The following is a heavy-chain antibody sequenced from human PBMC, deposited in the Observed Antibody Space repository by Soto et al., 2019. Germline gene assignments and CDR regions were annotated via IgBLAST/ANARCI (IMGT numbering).Heavy chain of an antibody. D-gene: IGHD3-10*01. CDR3: ARVNYYGSGRAPSYGMDL. V-gene: IGHV1-69*13. Sequence: GASVKVSCKASGGTFSSHAISWVRQAPGQGLEWMGGIIPIFGTANYAQKFQGRVTITADESTSTAYMELSSLRSEDTAVYYCARVNYYGSGRAPSYGMDLWGQGTTVTVSS. CDR1: GGTFSSHA. CDR2: IIPIFGTA. J-gene: IGHJ6*02.